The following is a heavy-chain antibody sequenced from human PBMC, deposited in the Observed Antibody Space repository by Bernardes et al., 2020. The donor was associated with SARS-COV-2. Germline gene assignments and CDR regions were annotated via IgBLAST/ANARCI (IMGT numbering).Heavy chain of an antibody. CDR2: ISESGANT. CDR3: VRDNRGTEGDFFDL. D-gene: IGHD3-3*01. V-gene: IGHV3-23*01. J-gene: IGHJ4*02. Sequence: GGSLRLSCSASGFSFDQYGMAWVRQAPGKGLKWVATISESGANTHYPDSARGRFTVSRDNSKDMVYLQVTSPIIEDSGLYYCVRDNRGTEGDFFDLWGQGTRVTVSS. CDR1: GFSFDQYG.